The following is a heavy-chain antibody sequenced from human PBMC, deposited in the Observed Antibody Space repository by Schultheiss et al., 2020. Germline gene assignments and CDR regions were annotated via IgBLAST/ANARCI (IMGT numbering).Heavy chain of an antibody. Sequence: SETLSLTCTVSGGSISSSSYYWGWIRQPPGKGLEWIGSIYYSGSTYYNPSLKSRVTISVDTSKNQFSLKLSSVTAADTAVYYCARAGGYSSSPHPYYYYGMDVWGQGTTVTVSS. D-gene: IGHD6-13*01. CDR2: IYYSGST. CDR1: GGSISSSSYY. J-gene: IGHJ6*02. CDR3: ARAGGYSSSPHPYYYYGMDV. V-gene: IGHV4-39*07.